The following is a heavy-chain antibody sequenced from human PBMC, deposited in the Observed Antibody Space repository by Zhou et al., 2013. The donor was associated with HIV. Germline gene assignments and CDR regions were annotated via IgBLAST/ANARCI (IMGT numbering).Heavy chain of an antibody. V-gene: IGHV1-69*04. CDR1: GGTFSSYA. J-gene: IGHJ6*03. D-gene: IGHD5-12*01. Sequence: QVQLVQSGAEVKKPGSSVKVSCKASGGTFSSYAISWVRQAPGQGLEWMGRIIPILGIANYAQKFQGRVTITADKSTSTAYMELSSLRSEDTAVYYCARGASGYDERGDYYYYMDVWGKGTTVTVSS. CDR3: ARGASGYDERGDYYYYMDV. CDR2: IIPILGIA.